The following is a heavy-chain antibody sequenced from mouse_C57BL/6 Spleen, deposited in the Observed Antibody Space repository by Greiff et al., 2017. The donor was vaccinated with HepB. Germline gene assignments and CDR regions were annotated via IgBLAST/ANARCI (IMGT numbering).Heavy chain of an antibody. J-gene: IGHJ2*01. CDR3: ARKRALLFDY. CDR2: IDPSDSYT. V-gene: IGHV1-69*01. D-gene: IGHD2-10*01. CDR1: GYTFTSYW. Sequence: VQLQQPGAELVMPGASVKLSCKASGYTFTSYWMHWVKQRPGQGLEWIGEIDPSDSYTNYNQKFKGKSTLTVDKSSSTAYMQLSSLTSEDSAVYYCARKRALLFDYWGQGTTRTVAS.